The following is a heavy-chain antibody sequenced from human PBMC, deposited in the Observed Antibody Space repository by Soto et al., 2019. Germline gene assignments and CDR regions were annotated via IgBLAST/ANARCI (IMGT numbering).Heavy chain of an antibody. D-gene: IGHD3-22*01. Sequence: QVQLVQSGAEVKKPGASVKVSCKASGYTFTSYGISWVRQAPGQGLEWMGWISAYNGNTNYAQKLQGRVTMTTDTTTSTAYMELRSLRSDDTAVYYCAASYYYDSSCYHNWFDPWGQGTLVTVSS. V-gene: IGHV1-18*01. CDR3: AASYYYDSSCYHNWFDP. J-gene: IGHJ5*02. CDR1: GYTFTSYG. CDR2: ISAYNGNT.